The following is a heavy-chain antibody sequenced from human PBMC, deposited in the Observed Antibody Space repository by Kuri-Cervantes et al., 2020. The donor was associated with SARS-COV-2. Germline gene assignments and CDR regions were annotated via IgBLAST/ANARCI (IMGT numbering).Heavy chain of an antibody. CDR1: GFTFSSYA. D-gene: IGHD2-15*01. Sequence: GESLKISCAASGFTFSSYAMHWVRQAPGKGLEWVAVIWYDGSNKYYADSVKGRFTISRDNSKNTLYLQMNSLRAEDTAVYYCARSRLCGGSCYSVLYWGQGTLVTVSS. V-gene: IGHV3-33*08. CDR2: IWYDGSNK. CDR3: ARSRLCGGSCYSVLY. J-gene: IGHJ4*02.